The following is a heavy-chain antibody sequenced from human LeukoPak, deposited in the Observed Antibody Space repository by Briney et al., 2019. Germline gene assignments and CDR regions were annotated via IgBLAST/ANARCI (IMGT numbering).Heavy chain of an antibody. Sequence: SQTLSLTCTVSGGSISSGGYYWSWIRQHPGKGLEWIGYIYYSGSTYYNPSLKSRVTISVDTSKNQFSLKLSSVTAADTAVYYCARDGPLVVVPAATTNPSQYYYYYYMDVWGKGTTVTVSS. V-gene: IGHV4-31*03. CDR2: IYYSGST. D-gene: IGHD2-2*01. CDR3: ARDGPLVVVPAATTNPSQYYYYYYMDV. CDR1: GGSISSGGYY. J-gene: IGHJ6*03.